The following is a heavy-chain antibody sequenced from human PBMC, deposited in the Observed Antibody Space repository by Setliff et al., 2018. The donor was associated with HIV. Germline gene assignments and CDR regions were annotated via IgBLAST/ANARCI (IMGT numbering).Heavy chain of an antibody. Sequence: GVLRLSCAASGFSFSNYAMHWVRQAPGKGLEWVAVISYDGNNKYYADSVKGRFTISRDNSKNTLYLQMNSPRAEDTAVYYCARSAGLEPNWFDPWGQGTLVTVSS. J-gene: IGHJ5*02. V-gene: IGHV3-30-3*01. CDR2: ISYDGNNK. CDR1: GFSFSNYA. CDR3: ARSAGLEPNWFDP. D-gene: IGHD1-1*01.